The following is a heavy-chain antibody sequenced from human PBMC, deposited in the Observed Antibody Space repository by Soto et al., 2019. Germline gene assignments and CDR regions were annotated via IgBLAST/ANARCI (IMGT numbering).Heavy chain of an antibody. J-gene: IGHJ1*01. CDR1: GGSIGSSLYY. V-gene: IGHV4-39*07. Sequence: SATLSLTCSVTGGSIGSSLYYWALIRQPPGQGLEWIGSGYYSGSAYSNPSLKSRVTISVDMSKNQLSLKLSSVTAADTAVYYGAIGPYDFSSGYYYAHWAPGPLVIV. CDR2: GYYSGSA. CDR3: AIGPYDFSSGYYYAH. D-gene: IGHD3-3*01.